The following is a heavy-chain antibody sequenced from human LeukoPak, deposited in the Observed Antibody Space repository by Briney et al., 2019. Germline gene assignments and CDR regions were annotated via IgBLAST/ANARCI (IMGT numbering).Heavy chain of an antibody. V-gene: IGHV3-9*01. Sequence: PGRSLRLSCAASGFTFDDYAMHWVRQAPGKGLEWVSGISWNSGSIGYADSVKGRFTISRDNAKNSLYLQMNSLRAEDTAVYYCARDQLYSSSWFLNWGQGTLVTVSS. CDR2: ISWNSGSI. CDR3: ARDQLYSSSWFLN. CDR1: GFTFDDYA. J-gene: IGHJ4*02. D-gene: IGHD6-13*01.